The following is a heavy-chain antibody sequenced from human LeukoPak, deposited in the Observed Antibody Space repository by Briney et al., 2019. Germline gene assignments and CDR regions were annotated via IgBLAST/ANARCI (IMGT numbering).Heavy chain of an antibody. CDR3: ARGPEYLLRFLEWASPMDV. CDR1: GFTFTGYY. CDR2: INPNSGGT. Sequence: ASVKVSCKASGFTFTGYYIHWVRQAPGQGLEWMGWINPNSGGTTYAQKFQGRVTMTRDTSISTAYMELSRLTSDDTAVYYCARGPEYLLRFLEWASPMDVWGKGTTVTVSS. D-gene: IGHD3-3*01. V-gene: IGHV1-2*02. J-gene: IGHJ6*03.